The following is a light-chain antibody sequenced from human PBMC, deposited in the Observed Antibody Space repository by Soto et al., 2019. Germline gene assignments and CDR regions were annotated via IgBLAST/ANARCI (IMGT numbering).Light chain of an antibody. V-gene: IGLV2-14*03. Sequence: QSALTQPASVSGSPGQSITISCTGTSSDVGGYNYVSWYQQHPGKAPKLVIFDVSNRPSGVSDLFSGSKSANTASLTISGLQAEDEADYYCSSYTSTASYVFGTGTKVTVL. J-gene: IGLJ1*01. CDR1: SSDVGGYNY. CDR2: DVS. CDR3: SSYTSTASYV.